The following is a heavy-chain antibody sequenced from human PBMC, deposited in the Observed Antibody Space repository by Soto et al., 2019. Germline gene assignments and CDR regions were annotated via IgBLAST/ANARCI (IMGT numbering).Heavy chain of an antibody. CDR1: GGSFSGYY. CDR2: INHSRST. D-gene: IGHD6-13*01. CDR3: ARVGGYGIIDY. V-gene: IGHV4-34*01. Sequence: SETLSLTCAVYGGSFSGYYWSWIRQPPGKGLEWIGEINHSRSTNYNPSLKSRVTISVDTSKNQFSLKLSSVTAADTAVYYCARVGGYGIIDYWGEGNLGTLSS. J-gene: IGHJ4*02.